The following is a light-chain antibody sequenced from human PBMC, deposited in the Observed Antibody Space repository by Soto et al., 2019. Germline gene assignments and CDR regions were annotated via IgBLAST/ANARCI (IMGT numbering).Light chain of an antibody. Sequence: DIQMTQSTSTPSGSGGDRVTLTFRASQTISSWLAWYQQKPGKAPKLLIYKASTLKSGVPSRFSGSGSGTEFTLTISSLQPDDFATYYCQHYNSYSEAFGQGTKVDI. CDR3: QHYNSYSEA. CDR2: KAS. V-gene: IGKV1-5*03. J-gene: IGKJ1*01. CDR1: QTISSW.